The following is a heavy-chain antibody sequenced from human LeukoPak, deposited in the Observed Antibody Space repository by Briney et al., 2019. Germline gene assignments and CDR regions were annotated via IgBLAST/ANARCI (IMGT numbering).Heavy chain of an antibody. J-gene: IGHJ5*02. CDR3: AKASGYSSGWYWFDP. CDR1: GFTFSSYA. D-gene: IGHD6-19*01. V-gene: IGHV3-23*01. Sequence: PGGSLRLSCAASGFTFSSYAMSWVRQAPGKGLERVSAISGSGGSTYYADSVKGRFTISRDNSKNTPYLQMNSLGAEDTAVYYCAKASGYSSGWYWFDPWGQGTLVTVSS. CDR2: ISGSGGST.